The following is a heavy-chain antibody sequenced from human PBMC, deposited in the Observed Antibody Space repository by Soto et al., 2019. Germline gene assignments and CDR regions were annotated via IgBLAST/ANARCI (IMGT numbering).Heavy chain of an antibody. D-gene: IGHD3-9*01. Sequence: PGGSLRLSWAASGFTFSSHAISWVRQAPGKGLERVSVVSSSGDNTYYADSVTGRFTISRDNSKNTLYLQMNSLRAEDTAIYYCAKGPAIWTGYPPGIYYMDVWGKGTTVTVSS. CDR2: VSSSGDNT. CDR1: GFTFSSHA. V-gene: IGHV3-23*01. CDR3: AKGPAIWTGYPPGIYYMDV. J-gene: IGHJ6*03.